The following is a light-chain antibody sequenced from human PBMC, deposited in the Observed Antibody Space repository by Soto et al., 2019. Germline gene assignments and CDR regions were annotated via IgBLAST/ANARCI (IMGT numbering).Light chain of an antibody. CDR1: QTVRNNY. CDR3: QQFSSYPLT. V-gene: IGKV3-20*01. Sequence: EFVLTQSPGTLSLSPGERATLSCRASQTVRNNYLAWYQQKPGQAPRLLIYDASTRATGIPDRFSGGGSGTDFTLAISRLDPEDSAVYYCQQFSSYPLTFGGGTKVDIK. CDR2: DAS. J-gene: IGKJ4*01.